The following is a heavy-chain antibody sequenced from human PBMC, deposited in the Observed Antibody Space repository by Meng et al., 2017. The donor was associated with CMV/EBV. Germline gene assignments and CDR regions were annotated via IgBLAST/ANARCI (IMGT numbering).Heavy chain of an antibody. V-gene: IGHV1-18*01. CDR3: ARDVRYAAAGLRTFDY. J-gene: IGHJ4*02. CDR2: ISAHNGNT. D-gene: IGHD6-13*01. Sequence: ASVKVSCKASGYTFTSYGISWVRQAPGQGLEWMGWISAHNGNTNYAQKLQGRVTMTTDTSTSTAYMELRSLRSDDTAVYYCARDVRYAAAGLRTFDYWGQGTLVTVSS. CDR1: GYTFTSYG.